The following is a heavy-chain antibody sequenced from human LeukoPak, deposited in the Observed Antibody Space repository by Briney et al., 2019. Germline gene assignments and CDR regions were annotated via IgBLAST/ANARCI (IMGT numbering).Heavy chain of an antibody. J-gene: IGHJ5*02. Sequence: GGSLRLSCAASGFTFSTYSMNWVRQAPGKGLEWVSYISSSTSTIYYADSVKGRFTISRDNAKNSLYLQMNSLRAEDTAVYYCTTDGPIAVAGPFGSWGQGTLVTVSS. D-gene: IGHD6-19*01. CDR3: TTDGPIAVAGPFGS. CDR2: ISSSTSTI. CDR1: GFTFSTYS. V-gene: IGHV3-48*01.